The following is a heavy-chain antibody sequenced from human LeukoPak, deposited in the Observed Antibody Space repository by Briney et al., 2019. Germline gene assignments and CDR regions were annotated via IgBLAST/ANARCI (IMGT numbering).Heavy chain of an antibody. J-gene: IGHJ5*02. V-gene: IGHV3-64*01. D-gene: IGHD3-22*01. CDR1: GFTFSSYA. CDR3: ARSYYYDSRPSDP. CDR2: ISSNGGST. Sequence: GGSLRLSCAASGFTFSSYAMHWVRQAPGKGLEYVSAISSNGGSTYYANSVKGRFTISRDNSKNTLYLQMGSLRAEDMAVYYCARSYYYDSRPSDPWGQGTLVTVSS.